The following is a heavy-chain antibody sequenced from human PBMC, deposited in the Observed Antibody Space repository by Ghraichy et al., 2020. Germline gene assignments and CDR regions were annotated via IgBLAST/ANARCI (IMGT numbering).Heavy chain of an antibody. V-gene: IGHV4-34*01. CDR1: GGSFSGYY. Sequence: GSLRLSCAVYGGSFSGYYWSWIRQPPGKGLEWIGEINHSGSTNYNPSLKSRVTISVDTSKNQFSLKLSSVTAADTAVYYCARGRRTLVGARIFDYWGQGTLVTVSS. D-gene: IGHD1-26*01. CDR2: INHSGST. J-gene: IGHJ4*02. CDR3: ARGRRTLVGARIFDY.